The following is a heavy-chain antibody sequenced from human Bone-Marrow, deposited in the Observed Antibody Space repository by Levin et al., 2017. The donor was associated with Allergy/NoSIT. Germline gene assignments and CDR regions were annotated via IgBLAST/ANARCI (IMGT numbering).Heavy chain of an antibody. V-gene: IGHV1-69*04. CDR2: IIPILGIA. CDR3: ARDADSSGYYSNYYFDY. CDR1: GGTFSSYP. Sequence: SVKVSCKASGGTFSSYPISWVRQAPGQGLEWMGRIIPILGIANYAQKFQGRVTITADKSTSTAYMELSSLRSEDTAVYYCARDADSSGYYSNYYFDYWGQGTLVTVSS. D-gene: IGHD3-22*01. J-gene: IGHJ4*02.